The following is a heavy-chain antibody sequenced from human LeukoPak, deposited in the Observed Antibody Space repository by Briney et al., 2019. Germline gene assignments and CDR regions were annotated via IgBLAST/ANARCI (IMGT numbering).Heavy chain of an antibody. V-gene: IGHV1-2*02. J-gene: IGHJ4*02. CDR1: GYTFTSYY. CDR2: INPNSGGT. CDR3: GRARVASGSDY. Sequence: ASVKVSCKASGYTFTSYYMHWVRQAPGQGLEWVGWINPNSGGTNYAQKFQGRVTMTRDMSTSTVYMELSSLQSDDTAFYFCGRARVASGSDYWGQGTLVTVSS. D-gene: IGHD1-14*01.